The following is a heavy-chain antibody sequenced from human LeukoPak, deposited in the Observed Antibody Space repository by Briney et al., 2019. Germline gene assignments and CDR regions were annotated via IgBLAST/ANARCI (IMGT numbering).Heavy chain of an antibody. D-gene: IGHD3-22*01. CDR2: ISGSGGST. V-gene: IGHV3-23*01. J-gene: IGHJ4*02. Sequence: PGGSLRLSCAASSFTFRSYAMSWVRQAPGKGLEWVSAISGSGGSTYYADSVKGRFTISRDNSKNTLYLQMNSLRAEDTAVYYCAKWGFYYDSSGYYYVPYFDYWGQGTLVTVSS. CDR1: SFTFRSYA. CDR3: AKWGFYYDSSGYYYVPYFDY.